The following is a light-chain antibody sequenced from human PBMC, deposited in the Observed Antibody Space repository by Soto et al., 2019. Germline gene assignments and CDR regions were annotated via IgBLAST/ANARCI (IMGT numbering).Light chain of an antibody. V-gene: IGKV3-11*01. CDR1: QNISVY. Sequence: IVFAQFPAPLSLSPGERATPSWRARQNISVYLAWYRQKPGQAPRLLIYAASNRATGIPARFSGSGSGTDFTLTISSLEPEDFAVYYCQQRNNWPPGITFGQGTKVDIK. CDR3: QQRNNWPPGIT. CDR2: AAS. J-gene: IGKJ1*01.